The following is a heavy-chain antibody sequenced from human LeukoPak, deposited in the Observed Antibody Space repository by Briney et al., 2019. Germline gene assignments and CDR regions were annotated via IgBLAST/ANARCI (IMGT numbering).Heavy chain of an antibody. CDR2: INPTGGST. D-gene: IGHD6-6*01. CDR1: GYTFTSYY. CDR3: AVFGQLVLSYYYYMDV. V-gene: IGHV1-46*01. Sequence: ASVKVSCKASGYTFTSYYIHWVRQAPGHGLEWMGVINPTGGSTSYAQKFQGRVTMTRDTSTSTVYMELSRLRSDDTAVYYCAVFGQLVLSYYYYMDVWGKGTTVTVSS. J-gene: IGHJ6*03.